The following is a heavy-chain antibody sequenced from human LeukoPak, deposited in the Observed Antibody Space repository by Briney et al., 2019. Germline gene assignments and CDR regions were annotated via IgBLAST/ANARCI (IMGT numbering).Heavy chain of an antibody. J-gene: IGHJ4*02. V-gene: IGHV4-59*01. Sequence: SETLSLTCTVSGGSISSYHWSWIRQPPGKGLEWIGYIYYSGRTNYNPSLESRVTISIDTSKQHFSLKLSSVTAADTALYYRARDQTTPYSSGWLDYWGQGTLVTVSS. CDR3: ARDQTTPYSSGWLDY. D-gene: IGHD6-19*01. CDR1: GGSISSYH. CDR2: IYYSGRT.